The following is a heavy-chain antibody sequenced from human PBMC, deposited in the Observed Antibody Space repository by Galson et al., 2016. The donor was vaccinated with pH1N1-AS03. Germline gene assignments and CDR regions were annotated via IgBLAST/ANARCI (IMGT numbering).Heavy chain of an antibody. Sequence: PALVKPTQTLTLTCTFSGFSLNTAPMRVSWIRQPPGKALEWLARIDWDDDKFYSTSLKTKLTISKDTSKNQVVLTITHMKPMDTATYYCARTPCGYYYFDYWCQGTLVTVS. D-gene: IGHD5-18*01. V-gene: IGHV2-70*04. J-gene: IGHJ4*02. CDR1: GFSLNTAPMR. CDR2: IDWDDDK. CDR3: ARTPCGYYYFDY.